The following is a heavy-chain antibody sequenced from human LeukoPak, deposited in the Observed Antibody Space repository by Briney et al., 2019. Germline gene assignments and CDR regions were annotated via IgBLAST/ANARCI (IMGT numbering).Heavy chain of an antibody. D-gene: IGHD6-13*01. CDR2: ISGSGGST. V-gene: IGHV3-23*01. CDR3: ARVDRSSWSKTNFDY. CDR1: GFTFSSYA. J-gene: IGHJ4*02. Sequence: GGSMRLSCAASGFTFSSYAMSWVRQAPGKGLEWVSAISGSGGSTYYADSVKGRFTISRDNSKNTLYLQMDSLRVEATAVYYCARVDRSSWSKTNFDYWGQGTLVTVSS.